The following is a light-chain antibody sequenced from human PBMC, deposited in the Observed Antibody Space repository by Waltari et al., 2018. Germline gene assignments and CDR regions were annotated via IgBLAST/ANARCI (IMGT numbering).Light chain of an antibody. CDR3: QQYNNWPPSWT. CDR1: QSVSSN. V-gene: IGKV3-15*01. J-gene: IGKJ1*01. Sequence: EIAMTQSPATLSVSPGERATLSCRASQSVSSNLAWYQQKPGQAPRLLIYGASTRATGIPARFSGSGSGTEFTLTISSLQSEDFAVYYCQQYNNWPPSWTFDQGTKVEIK. CDR2: GAS.